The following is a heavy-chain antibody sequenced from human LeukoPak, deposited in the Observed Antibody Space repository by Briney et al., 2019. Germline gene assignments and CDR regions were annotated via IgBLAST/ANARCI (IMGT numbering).Heavy chain of an antibody. CDR3: AGRRGYGSYYYYMDV. Sequence: SVTVSCKASGGTFSSYSISWVRPAPGQGLDWMGGIIPIFGTANYAQKFQGRVTITTDESTSTAYMELSSLRSEDTAAYYCAGRRGYGSYYYYMDVWGKGTTVTVSS. J-gene: IGHJ6*03. D-gene: IGHD5-18*01. CDR2: IIPIFGTA. V-gene: IGHV1-69*05. CDR1: GGTFSSYS.